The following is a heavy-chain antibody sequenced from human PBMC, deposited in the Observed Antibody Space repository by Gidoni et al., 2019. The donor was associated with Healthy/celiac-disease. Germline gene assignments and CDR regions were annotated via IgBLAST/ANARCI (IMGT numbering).Heavy chain of an antibody. V-gene: IGHV1-69*04. Sequence: QVQLVQSGAEVKKPGSSVKVSCKASGGTFSSYAISWVRQAPGQGLAWMGRIIPILGIANYAQKFQGRVTITADKSTSTAYMELSSLRSEDTAVYYCARDPSSYGYYYYGMDVWGQGTTVTVSS. CDR2: IIPILGIA. J-gene: IGHJ6*02. CDR1: GGTFSSYA. D-gene: IGHD5-12*01. CDR3: ARDPSSYGYYYYGMDV.